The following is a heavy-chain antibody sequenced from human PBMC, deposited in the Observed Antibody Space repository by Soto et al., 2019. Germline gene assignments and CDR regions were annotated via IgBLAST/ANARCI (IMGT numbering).Heavy chain of an antibody. D-gene: IGHD3-10*01. Sequence: GGSLRLSCAASGFTFSSRWMTGVRQAPGKGLAWVAGIKDDGTVQYYVDSVRGRFTITRDNANNSLFLQMNSLRAEDTALYYCIRGGGNFDFWGQGTLVTVSS. CDR1: GFTFSSRW. J-gene: IGHJ4*02. CDR3: IRGGGNFDF. V-gene: IGHV3-7*01. CDR2: IKDDGTVQ.